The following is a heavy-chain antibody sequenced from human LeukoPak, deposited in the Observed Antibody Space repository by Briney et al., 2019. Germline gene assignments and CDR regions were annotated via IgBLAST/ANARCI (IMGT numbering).Heavy chain of an antibody. Sequence: GGSLRLSCAASGFTFSSYGMHWVRQAPGKGLEWVAFIRYDGSNKYYADSVKGRFTISRDNSKNTLYLQMNSLRAEDTAVYYCARYYGSGSYYSQYYYYYYMDVWGKGTTVTISS. CDR2: IRYDGSNK. V-gene: IGHV3-30*02. J-gene: IGHJ6*03. CDR3: ARYYGSGSYYSQYYYYYYMDV. D-gene: IGHD3-10*01. CDR1: GFTFSSYG.